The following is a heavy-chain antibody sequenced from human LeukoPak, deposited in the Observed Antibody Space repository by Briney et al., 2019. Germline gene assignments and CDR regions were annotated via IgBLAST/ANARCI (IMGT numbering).Heavy chain of an antibody. V-gene: IGHV1-46*01. J-gene: IGHJ4*02. CDR3: ARANDGVFEGFDY. D-gene: IGHD1-1*01. CDR2: INPSGGST. CDR1: GYIFTSYN. Sequence: ASVKVSCKASGYIFTSYNINWVRQAPGQGLEWMGIINPSGGSTNYAQKFQGRVTMTRDTSTSTVYTELSSLRSEDTAVYYCARANDGVFEGFDYWGQGTLVTVSS.